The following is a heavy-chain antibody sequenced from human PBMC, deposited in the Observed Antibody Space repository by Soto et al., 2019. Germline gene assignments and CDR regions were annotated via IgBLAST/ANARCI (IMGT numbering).Heavy chain of an antibody. D-gene: IGHD4-4*01. V-gene: IGHV3-7*03. CDR3: ARAPYSNAWYRFDL. CDR1: GFTFSGYW. Sequence: QPVGSLRLSCEASGFTFSGYWMSWVRQAPGKGLEWVADIKHDGSVQYYVDSVKGRFTISRDNAKKLLYLQMNGLRAEDTALYYCARAPYSNAWYRFDLWGQGTLVTVSS. CDR2: IKHDGSVQ. J-gene: IGHJ4*02.